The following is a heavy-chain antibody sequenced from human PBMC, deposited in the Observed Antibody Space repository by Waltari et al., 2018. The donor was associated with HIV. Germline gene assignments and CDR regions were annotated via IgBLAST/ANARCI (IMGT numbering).Heavy chain of an antibody. V-gene: IGHV1-2*02. D-gene: IGHD3-16*01. CDR3: ARGGGPNSTGH. CDR2: INPKSGST. CDR1: GSRFTSYY. J-gene: IGHJ4*02. Sequence: QVQLMQSGAEVKKPGASVKVSCEASGSRFTSYYFYWVRQAPGQGLEWRGWINPKSGSTNDARRFGGEVSLTRDTSINTVFLEFNRLTLDDTACYYCARGGGPNSTGHWGQGTLITVSS.